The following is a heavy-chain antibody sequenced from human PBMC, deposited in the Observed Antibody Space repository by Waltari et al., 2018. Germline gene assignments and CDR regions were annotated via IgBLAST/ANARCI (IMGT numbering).Heavy chain of an antibody. CDR1: GFTFSSYS. J-gene: IGHJ4*02. CDR2: ISSSSSYI. Sequence: EVQLVESGGGLVKPGGSLRLSCAASGFTFSSYSMNWVRQAPGKGLEWVSSISSSSSYIYYADSVKGRFTISRDNAKNSLYLQMNSLRAEDTAVYYCARESQDGYTLFDYWGQGTLVTVSS. V-gene: IGHV3-21*01. CDR3: ARESQDGYTLFDY. D-gene: IGHD5-12*01.